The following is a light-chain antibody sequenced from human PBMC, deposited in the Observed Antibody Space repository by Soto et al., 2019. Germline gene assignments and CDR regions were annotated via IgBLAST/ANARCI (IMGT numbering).Light chain of an antibody. V-gene: IGKV1-5*03. Sequence: DIQMTQSPSSLSASVEDSVTITCRASQGINRWLAWYQQKPGKAPELLIYQASSLQSGVPSRFSGGGSGSGTEFTLTLSSLQPDDFATYYCQQYNSYPWTFGQGTKVEFK. CDR2: QAS. J-gene: IGKJ1*01. CDR3: QQYNSYPWT. CDR1: QGINRW.